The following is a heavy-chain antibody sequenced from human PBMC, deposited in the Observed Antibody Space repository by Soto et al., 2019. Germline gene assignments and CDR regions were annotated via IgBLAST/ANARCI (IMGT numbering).Heavy chain of an antibody. CDR1: GFSLSTSGVG. J-gene: IGHJ4*02. Sequence: QITLKESGPTLVKPTQTLTLTCTFSGFSLSTSGVGVGWIRQPPGKALEWLALIYWDDDKRYSPSLKSSLTIHKAXPKNQVVLTMTNMDPVDTATYHCAHYRLWSRDFEYWGQGTLVTVSS. CDR2: IYWDDDK. V-gene: IGHV2-5*02. D-gene: IGHD3-10*01. CDR3: AHYRLWSRDFEY.